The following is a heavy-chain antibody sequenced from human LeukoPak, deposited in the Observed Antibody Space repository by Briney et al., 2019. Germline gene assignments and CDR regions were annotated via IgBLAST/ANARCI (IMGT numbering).Heavy chain of an antibody. CDR1: GFTSNNYL. D-gene: IGHD3-10*01. Sequence: PGGSLRLSCAASGFTSNNYLMCWVRQAPGKGLEWVSVLFTGGGRTLYADSVKGRFTISGDTSRTTLYLQMNGLRAEDTAVYYCAKECDYSPGHKFDLWGQGTLVTVSS. CDR2: LFTGGGRT. J-gene: IGHJ4*02. V-gene: IGHV3-23*01. CDR3: AKECDYSPGHKFDL.